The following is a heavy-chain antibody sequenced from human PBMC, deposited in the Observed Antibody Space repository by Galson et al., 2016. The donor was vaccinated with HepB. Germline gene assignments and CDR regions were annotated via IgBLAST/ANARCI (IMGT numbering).Heavy chain of an antibody. J-gene: IGHJ4*02. CDR2: ISSSSIYI. V-gene: IGHV3-21*01. Sequence: SLRLSCAASGFTFSGKTMNWVRQAPGKGLEWVSSISSSSIYIYYADSVRGRFTISRDNAKNSLYLQMNSLRVEDTGVYYCAREGSGMTNFGVAFDFWGQGTRLTVSS. CDR3: AREGSGMTNFGVAFDF. CDR1: GFTFSGKT. D-gene: IGHD3-3*01.